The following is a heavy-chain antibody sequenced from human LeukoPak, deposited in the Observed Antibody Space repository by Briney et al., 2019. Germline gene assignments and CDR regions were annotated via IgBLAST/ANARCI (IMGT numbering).Heavy chain of an antibody. Sequence: KPSETLSLTCTVSGGSISSSSYYWDWIRQPPGKGLEWIGYIYYSGGTNYNPSLKSRVTMSVDTSKNQFSLKLTSVTAADRAVYYCARHDSSGYYYWGQGILVTVSS. D-gene: IGHD5-18*01. CDR3: ARHDSSGYYY. CDR1: GGSISSSSYY. V-gene: IGHV4-61*05. J-gene: IGHJ4*02. CDR2: IYYSGGT.